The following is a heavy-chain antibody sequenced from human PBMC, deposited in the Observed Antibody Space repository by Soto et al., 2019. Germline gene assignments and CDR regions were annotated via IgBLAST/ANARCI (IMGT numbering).Heavy chain of an antibody. Sequence: PGGSLRLSCAASGLTFSSYAMTWVRQAPGKGLEWVAVISYDGSNKYYADSVKGRFTISRDNSKNTLYLQMNSLRAEDTAVYYCAKELQRSFDYWGQGSLVTVSS. CDR3: AKELQRSFDY. D-gene: IGHD2-21*02. CDR1: GLTFSSYA. V-gene: IGHV3-30-3*02. J-gene: IGHJ4*02. CDR2: ISYDGSNK.